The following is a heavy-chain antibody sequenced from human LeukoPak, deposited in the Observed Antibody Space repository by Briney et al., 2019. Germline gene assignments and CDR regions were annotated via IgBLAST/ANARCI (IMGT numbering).Heavy chain of an antibody. CDR2: ISAYNGNT. V-gene: IGHV1-18*01. D-gene: IGHD2-8*01. J-gene: IGHJ4*02. Sequence: ASVKVSCKASGYTFTSYGISWVRQAPGQGLEWMGWISAYNGNTNYAQKLQGRVTMTTDTSTSTAYMELRSLRSDDTAVYYCARYYCTNAVCYHFDYWGQGSLVTVSS. CDR1: GYTFTSYG. CDR3: ARYYCTNAVCYHFDY.